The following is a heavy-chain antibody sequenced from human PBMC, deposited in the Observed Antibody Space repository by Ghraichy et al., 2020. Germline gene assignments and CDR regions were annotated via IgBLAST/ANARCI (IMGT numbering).Heavy chain of an antibody. V-gene: IGHV3-48*01. D-gene: IGHD1-14*01. CDR3: AREVYYRYFDY. CDR2: ISGGSSVI. CDR1: GFTFSSYS. Sequence: GGSLRVSCVASGFTFSSYSMNWVRQAPGKGLEWVSYISGGSSVIYYGDSVKGRFTISRDNAKNSLYLEMNSLRVEDTAVYFCAREVYYRYFDYWGQGTLVTVSS. J-gene: IGHJ4*02.